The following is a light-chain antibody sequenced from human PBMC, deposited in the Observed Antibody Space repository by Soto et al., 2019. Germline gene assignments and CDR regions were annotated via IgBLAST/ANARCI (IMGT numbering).Light chain of an antibody. CDR1: SGDVGFYDF. V-gene: IGLV2-14*03. Sequence: QSVLTQPASMSGSPGQSITISCTGTSGDVGFYDFVSWYQQHPGKVPRLIIYGVTKRPSGVSHRFSGSKSGNTASLTISGLQVEDEAAYSCASYTGSSTYLFGGGTNVTVL. CDR3: ASYTGSSTYL. J-gene: IGLJ3*02. CDR2: GVT.